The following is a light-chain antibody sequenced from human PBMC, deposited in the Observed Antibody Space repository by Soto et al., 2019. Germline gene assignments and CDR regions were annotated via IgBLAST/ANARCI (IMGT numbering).Light chain of an antibody. V-gene: IGLV2-14*01. CDR2: EVS. CDR3: SSYTSINTLV. CDR1: SSDVGDYRY. Sequence: QSVLTQPASVSGSPGQSITIACAGTSSDVGDYRYVSWYQQHPGKAPKLIIFEVSNRPSGVSSRFSASKSGNTASLTISGLQAEDAAHYYCSSYTSINTLVFGIRTKVTV. J-gene: IGLJ1*01.